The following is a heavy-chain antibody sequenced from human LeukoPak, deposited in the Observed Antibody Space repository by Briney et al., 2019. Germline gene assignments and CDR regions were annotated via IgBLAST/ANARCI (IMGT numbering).Heavy chain of an antibody. Sequence: GRSLRLSCAASGFTFSSYGMHWVRQAPGKGLEWVAVISYDGSNKYYADSVKGRFTISRDNSKNTLYLQTNSLRAEDTAVYYCAKDPTEYYDSSGYCYFDYWGQGTLVTVSS. CDR3: AKDPTEYYDSSGYCYFDY. J-gene: IGHJ4*02. V-gene: IGHV3-30*18. D-gene: IGHD3-22*01. CDR2: ISYDGSNK. CDR1: GFTFSSYG.